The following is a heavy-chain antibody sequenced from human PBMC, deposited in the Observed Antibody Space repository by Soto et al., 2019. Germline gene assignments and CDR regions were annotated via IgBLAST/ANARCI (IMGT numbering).Heavy chain of an antibody. CDR2: IYYSGST. J-gene: IGHJ4*02. Sequence: SETLSLTCTVSGGSISSYYWSWIRQPPGKGLEWIGYIYYSGSTNYNPSLKSRVTISVDTSKNQFSLKLSSVTAADTAVYYCARHRYNWNDLLCYFDYWGQGTLVTVSS. D-gene: IGHD1-20*01. V-gene: IGHV4-59*08. CDR1: GGSISSYY. CDR3: ARHRYNWNDLLCYFDY.